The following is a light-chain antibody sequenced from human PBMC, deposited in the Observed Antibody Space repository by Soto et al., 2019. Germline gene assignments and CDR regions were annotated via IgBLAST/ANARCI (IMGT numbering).Light chain of an antibody. J-gene: IGKJ1*01. CDR3: QHYNSYSEA. Sequence: DIQMTQSPYTLSASVGARVTITCRASQSISSWLAWYQQKPGKAPKLLISDASNLQSGVPSRFSGSGSGTEFTLTIFSLQPDDFATYYCQHYNSYSEAFGQGTKVELK. CDR1: QSISSW. CDR2: DAS. V-gene: IGKV1-5*01.